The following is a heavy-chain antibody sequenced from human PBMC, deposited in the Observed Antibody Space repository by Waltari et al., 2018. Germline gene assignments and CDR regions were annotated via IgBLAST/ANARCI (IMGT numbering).Heavy chain of an antibody. D-gene: IGHD5-12*01. CDR1: GYTFTNYC. Sequence: EVQLVQSGAEVKKPGESLKISCQASGYTFTNYCIGWVRQLPGKGLEWMGSIYPGDSETTYSPSFEGQVTISADKSISVAYLQWSSLKASDTARYYCVRQVGTNWLDPWGQGTQVTVSS. CDR2: IYPGDSET. J-gene: IGHJ5*02. CDR3: VRQVGTNWLDP. V-gene: IGHV5-51*01.